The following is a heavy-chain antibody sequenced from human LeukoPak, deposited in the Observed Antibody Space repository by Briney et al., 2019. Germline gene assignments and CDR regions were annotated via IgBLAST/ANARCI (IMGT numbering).Heavy chain of an antibody. CDR1: GFTFSSYG. CDR2: ISGSGGST. V-gene: IGHV3-23*01. D-gene: IGHD3-9*01. J-gene: IGHJ4*02. Sequence: GGTLRLSCAAPGFTFSSYGMSWVRQAPGKGLEWVSAISGSGGSTYYADSVKGRFTISRDNSKNTLYLQMNSLRAEDTAVYYCAKVLRYFDWLYYYFDYWGQGTLVTVSS. CDR3: AKVLRYFDWLYYYFDY.